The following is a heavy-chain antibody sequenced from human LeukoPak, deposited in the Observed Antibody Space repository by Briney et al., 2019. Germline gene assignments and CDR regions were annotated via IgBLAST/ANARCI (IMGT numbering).Heavy chain of an antibody. J-gene: IGHJ4*02. CDR2: ISSNSTYR. D-gene: IGHD6-13*01. CDR1: GFTFSTQT. CDR3: ATGPPYSRSGLYFDY. V-gene: IGHV3-21*06. Sequence: GGSLRLSCAASGFTFSTQTINWVRQAPGKGLEWVSSISSNSTYRYYADSVKGRFTISRDNAKNSLFLQMNSLRAEDTAVYYCATGPPYSRSGLYFDYWGQGTLVTVSS.